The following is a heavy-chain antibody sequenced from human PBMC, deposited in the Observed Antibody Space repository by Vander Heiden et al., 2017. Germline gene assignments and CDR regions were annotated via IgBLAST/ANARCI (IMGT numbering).Heavy chain of an antibody. CDR2: IIPIFGTA. Sequence: QVQLVQSGAEVKKPGSSVKVSCKASGGTFSSYAISWVRQAPGQGLEWMGGIIPIFGTANYAQKVQGRVTITADESTSTAYMELSRMRSEDTAVYYCARKYYYDSSGYTDYWGQGTLVTVSS. D-gene: IGHD3-22*01. J-gene: IGHJ4*02. CDR1: GGTFSSYA. V-gene: IGHV1-69*01. CDR3: ARKYYYDSSGYTDY.